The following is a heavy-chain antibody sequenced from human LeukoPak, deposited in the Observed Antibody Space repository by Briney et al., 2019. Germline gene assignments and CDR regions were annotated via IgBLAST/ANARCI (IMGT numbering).Heavy chain of an antibody. CDR3: ARDTLLYCSGGSCLN. CDR1: GFTFSDYY. CDR2: ISSSGSAI. V-gene: IGHV3-11*01. Sequence: GGSLRLSCAASGFTFSDYYMSWIRQAPGKGLEWVSYISSSGSAIYYADSVKGRFTISRDNAKNSLYLQMNSLRAEDMAVYYCARDTLLYCSGGSCLNWGQGTLVTVSS. D-gene: IGHD2-15*01. J-gene: IGHJ4*02.